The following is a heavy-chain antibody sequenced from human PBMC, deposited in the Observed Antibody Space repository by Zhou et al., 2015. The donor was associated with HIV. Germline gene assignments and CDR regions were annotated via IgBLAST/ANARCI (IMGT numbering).Heavy chain of an antibody. D-gene: IGHD2-15*01. CDR1: GGTFSSYT. J-gene: IGHJ4*02. CDR3: AREPNGYCSGGSCGIGHYPFDY. V-gene: IGHV1-69*08. CDR2: IIPILGIA. Sequence: QVQLVQSGAEVKKPGSSVKVSCKASGGTFSSYTISWVRQAPGQGLEWMGRIIPILGIANYAQKFQGRVTITADKSTSTAYMELSSLRSEDTAVYYCAREPNGYCSGGSCGIGHYPFDYWGQGTLVTVSS.